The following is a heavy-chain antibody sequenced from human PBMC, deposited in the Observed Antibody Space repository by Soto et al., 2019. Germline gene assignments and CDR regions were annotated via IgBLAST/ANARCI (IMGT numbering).Heavy chain of an antibody. J-gene: IGHJ6*02. CDR3: ARPIAGPSWAHYYYYGMDV. CDR1: GYSFTSYW. CDR2: IDPSDSYT. V-gene: IGHV5-10-1*01. Sequence: GESLKISCKGSGYSFTSYWISWVRQMPGKGLEWMGRIDPSDSYTNYSPSFQGHVTISADKSISTAYLQWSSLKASDTAMYYCARPIAGPSWAHYYYYGMDVWGQGTTVTVSS. D-gene: IGHD6-13*01.